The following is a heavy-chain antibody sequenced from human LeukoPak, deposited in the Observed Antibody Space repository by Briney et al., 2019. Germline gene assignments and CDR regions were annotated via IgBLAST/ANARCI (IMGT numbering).Heavy chain of an antibody. D-gene: IGHD6-19*01. CDR1: GGSISSSSYY. Sequence: SETLSLTCTVSGGSISSSSYYWGWIRQPPGKGLEWIGSIYYSGSTYYNPSLKSRVTISVDTSKNQSSLKLSSVTAADTAVYYCARRRGIAVAGTRGATFDYWGQGTLVTVSS. CDR2: IYYSGST. V-gene: IGHV4-39*01. CDR3: ARRRGIAVAGTRGATFDY. J-gene: IGHJ4*02.